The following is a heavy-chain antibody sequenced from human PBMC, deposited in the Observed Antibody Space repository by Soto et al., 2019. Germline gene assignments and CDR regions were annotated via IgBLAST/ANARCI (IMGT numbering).Heavy chain of an antibody. Sequence: SETLSLTCTVSGGSISSSSYYWGWIRQPPGKGLEWIGSIYYSGSTYYNPSLKSRVTISVDTSKNQFSLKLSSVTAADMAVYYCARQGGIAAAGTGVWFDPWGQGTLVTVSS. V-gene: IGHV4-39*01. J-gene: IGHJ5*02. CDR2: IYYSGST. CDR1: GGSISSSSYY. D-gene: IGHD6-13*01. CDR3: ARQGGIAAAGTGVWFDP.